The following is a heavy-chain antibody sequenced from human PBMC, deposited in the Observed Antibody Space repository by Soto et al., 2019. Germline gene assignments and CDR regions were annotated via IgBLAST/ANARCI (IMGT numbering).Heavy chain of an antibody. V-gene: IGHV1-8*01. D-gene: IGHD6-6*01. CDR1: GYSFTSYD. CDR3: ARVSMGSSSEDFQH. CDR2: MNPNSGNT. J-gene: IGHJ1*01. Sequence: QVQLVQSGAEVKKPGASVKVSCKASGYSFTSYDINWERQATGQGLEWMGWMNPNSGNTGYAQKFQGRVTMTRNTSISTAYMELSSLRSEDTAVYYCARVSMGSSSEDFQHWGQGTLVTVSS.